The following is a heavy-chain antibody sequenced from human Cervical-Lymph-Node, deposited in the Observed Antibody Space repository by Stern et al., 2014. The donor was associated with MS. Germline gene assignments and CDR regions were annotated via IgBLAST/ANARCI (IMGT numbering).Heavy chain of an antibody. CDR1: GYTFTSNK. CDR2: INPGGGST. J-gene: IGHJ4*02. V-gene: IGHV1-46*01. D-gene: IGHD6-13*01. Sequence: VQLVESGAGVKKPGASVKVSCKAFGYTFTSNKMHWVRQAPGQGLEWMGIINPGGGSTRYAQQVQGRVTMTRDTSTSTVYMELTSLRSDDTAVYSCARDNGCWSVDSWGQGTLVIVSS. CDR3: ARDNGCWSVDS.